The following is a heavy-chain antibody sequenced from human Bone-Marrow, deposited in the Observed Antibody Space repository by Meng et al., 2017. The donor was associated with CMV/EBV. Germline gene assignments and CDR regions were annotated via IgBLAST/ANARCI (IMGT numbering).Heavy chain of an antibody. CDR3: TRVPGYCSGGSCASGDY. V-gene: IGHV3-73*01. D-gene: IGHD2-15*01. Sequence: GGSLRLSCAASGFTFSGSAMHWVRQASGKGLEWVGRIRSKANSYATAYAASVKGRFTISRDDSKNTAYLQMNSLKTEDTAVYYCTRVPGYCSGGSCASGDYWGQGTLVTVSS. CDR1: GFTFSGSA. CDR2: IRSKANSYAT. J-gene: IGHJ4*02.